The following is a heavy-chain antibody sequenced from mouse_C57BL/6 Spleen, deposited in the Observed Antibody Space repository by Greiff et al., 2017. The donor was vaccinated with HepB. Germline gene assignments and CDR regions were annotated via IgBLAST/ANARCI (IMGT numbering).Heavy chain of an antibody. D-gene: IGHD3-1*01. CDR2: ISSGGSYT. CDR1: GFTFSSYG. CDR3: ARPPCPRHWYFDV. Sequence: EVQLVESGGDLVKPGGSLKLSCAASGFTFSSYGMSWVRQTPDKRLEWVATISSGGSYTYYPDSVKGRFTISRDNAKNTLYLQMSSLKSEDTAMYYCARPPCPRHWYFDVWGTGTTVTVSS. J-gene: IGHJ1*03. V-gene: IGHV5-6*01.